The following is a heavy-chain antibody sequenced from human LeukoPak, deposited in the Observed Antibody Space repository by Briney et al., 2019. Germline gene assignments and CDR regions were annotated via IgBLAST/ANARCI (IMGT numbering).Heavy chain of an antibody. CDR2: ISNNGGST. V-gene: IGHV3-23*01. D-gene: IGHD5-12*01. CDR3: ARMRYSGYDSFDY. J-gene: IGHJ4*02. Sequence: PGGSLRLSCAASGFTFSIYAMSWVRQAPGKGLEWFSSISNNGGSTYYAASVKGRFTISRDDSKNTLYLQMNSLRAEDTAVYYCARMRYSGYDSFDYWGQGTLVTVPS. CDR1: GFTFSIYA.